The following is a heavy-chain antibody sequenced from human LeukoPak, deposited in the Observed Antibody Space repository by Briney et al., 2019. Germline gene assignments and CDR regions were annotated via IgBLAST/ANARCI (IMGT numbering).Heavy chain of an antibody. V-gene: IGHV3-48*02. CDR2: ISSSSSSI. CDR1: GFTFSSYN. Sequence: SGGSLRLSCAASGFTFSSYNMNWVRQAPGKGLEWVSYISSSSSSIFYADSVKGRFTISRDNAKNSLYLQMNSLRDEDTAVYYCARAPIAVAGTDWFDPWGQGTLVTVSS. J-gene: IGHJ5*02. CDR3: ARAPIAVAGTDWFDP. D-gene: IGHD6-19*01.